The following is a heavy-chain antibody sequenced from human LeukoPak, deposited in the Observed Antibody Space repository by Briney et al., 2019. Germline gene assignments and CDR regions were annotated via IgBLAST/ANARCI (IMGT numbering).Heavy chain of an antibody. Sequence: GGSLRLSCAASGFTFSSYAMHSVREAPGPGLEYVSAISSNGGSTSYANSVKGRFTISRDNSKNTLYLQMGSLRAEDMAVYYCARVHTSGCFDYWGQGTLVTVSS. CDR2: ISSNGGST. D-gene: IGHD6-19*01. CDR3: ARVHTSGCFDY. CDR1: GFTFSSYA. J-gene: IGHJ4*02. V-gene: IGHV3-64*01.